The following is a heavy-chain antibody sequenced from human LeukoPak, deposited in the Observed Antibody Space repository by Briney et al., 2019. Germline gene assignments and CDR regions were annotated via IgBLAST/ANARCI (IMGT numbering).Heavy chain of an antibody. Sequence: GGSLRLSCAASGFTFTSYAVSWVRQAPGKGLEWVSSISGNGGSTYYADSVKGRFTISRDNSKNTPYLQLNSLRAEDTAVYYCAKDLYYYGSGSYQDYWGQGTLVTVSS. CDR3: AKDLYYYGSGSYQDY. D-gene: IGHD3-10*01. J-gene: IGHJ4*02. V-gene: IGHV3-23*01. CDR2: ISGNGGST. CDR1: GFTFTSYA.